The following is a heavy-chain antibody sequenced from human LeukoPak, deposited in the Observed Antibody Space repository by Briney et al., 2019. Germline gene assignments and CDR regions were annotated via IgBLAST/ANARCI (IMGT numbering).Heavy chain of an antibody. J-gene: IGHJ4*02. V-gene: IGHV3-48*04. CDR2: ISSSSSTI. Sequence: GGSLRLSCAGSGFPFSTYSMNWVRQAPGKGLEWVSYISSSSSTIYYADSVKGRFTISRDNAKNPLYLQMNSLRAEDTAVYYCAGPLSYDFWGDWGQGTLVTVSS. CDR1: GFPFSTYS. D-gene: IGHD3-3*01. CDR3: AGPLSYDFWGD.